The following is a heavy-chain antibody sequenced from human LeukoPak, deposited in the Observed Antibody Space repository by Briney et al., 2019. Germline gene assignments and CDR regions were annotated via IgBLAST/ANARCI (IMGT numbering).Heavy chain of an antibody. CDR2: IRQDGDTK. CDR1: GFTFSSNA. D-gene: IGHD6-13*01. J-gene: IGHJ4*02. Sequence: GGSLRLSCVASGFTFSSNAMSWVRQAPGKGLEWVANIRQDGDTKYYVDSVKGRFTISRDNAMNSLYLQMNSLRAEDTAIYYCARSLPYGTTWYGRSDFWGQGTLVTVSS. CDR3: ARSLPYGTTWYGRSDF. V-gene: IGHV3-7*03.